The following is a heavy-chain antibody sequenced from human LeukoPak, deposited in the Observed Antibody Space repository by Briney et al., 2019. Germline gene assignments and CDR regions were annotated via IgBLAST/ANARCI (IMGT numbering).Heavy chain of an antibody. CDR1: GFTLSNYY. Sequence: GGSLRLSCAVSGFTLSNYYMHWVRQAPGKGLVWVAAIKTDGSDMQYADSVKGRFAISRDNAKNTVYLQMNSLRDEDTAVYYCVRDQTVFTILDYWGQGTLVTVSS. D-gene: IGHD4-17*01. V-gene: IGHV3-74*03. CDR2: IKTDGSDM. CDR3: VRDQTVFTILDY. J-gene: IGHJ4*02.